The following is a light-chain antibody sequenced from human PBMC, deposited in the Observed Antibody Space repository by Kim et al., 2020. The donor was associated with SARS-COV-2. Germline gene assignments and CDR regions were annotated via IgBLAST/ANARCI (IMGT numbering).Light chain of an antibody. CDR2: DVT. J-gene: IGLJ2*01. CDR1: SSDVGGYNY. Sequence: GQAITISCTGTSSDVGGYNYVSWYQQHPGKAPKLLIYDVTNRPSGVSHRFSGSKSGNTASLTISGLQAEDEADYYCSSYRSSAIVVFGGGTKLTVL. V-gene: IGLV2-14*03. CDR3: SSYRSSAIVV.